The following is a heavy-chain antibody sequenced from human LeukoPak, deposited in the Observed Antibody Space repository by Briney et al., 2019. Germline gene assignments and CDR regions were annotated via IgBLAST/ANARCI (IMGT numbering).Heavy chain of an antibody. V-gene: IGHV1-69*13. CDR2: IIPIFGTA. D-gene: IGHD3-22*01. J-gene: IGHJ6*03. Sequence: ASVKVSCKASGGTFSSYAISWVRQAPGQGLEWMGGIIPIFGTANYAQKFQGRVTITADESTSTAYMELSSLRSEDTAVYYCARATTTLDYYDSSGYNPYYYYYMDVWGKGTTVTVSS. CDR3: ARATTTLDYYDSSGYNPYYYYYMDV. CDR1: GGTFSSYA.